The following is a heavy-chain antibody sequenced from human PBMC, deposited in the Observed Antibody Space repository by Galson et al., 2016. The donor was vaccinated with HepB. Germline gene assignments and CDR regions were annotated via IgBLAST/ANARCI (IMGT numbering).Heavy chain of an antibody. CDR1: GYTFTNYG. CDR3: ARDIIPLAHFDY. J-gene: IGHJ4*02. D-gene: IGHD3-3*01. V-gene: IGHV1-18*01. CDR2: ISGYDGQT. Sequence: SVKVSCKASGYTFTNYGISWVRQAPGQGLEWMGWISGYDGQTQYSQKVQDRVTLTTVSSTGTTYRELRSLRSDDTAVYFCARDIIPLAHFDYWGQGTLVTVSS.